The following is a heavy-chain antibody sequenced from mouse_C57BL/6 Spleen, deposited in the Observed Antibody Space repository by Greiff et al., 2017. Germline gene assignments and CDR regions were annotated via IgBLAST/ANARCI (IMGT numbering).Heavy chain of an antibody. CDR3: ASKIDYGNPAWMAY. J-gene: IGHJ3*01. CDR2: IDPANGNT. Sequence: EVQLVESVAELVRPGASVKLSCTASGYNIKSTYMHWVKQRPEQGLEWIGRIDPANGNTKYAPKFQGKATLTADTSSNTAYLQRSSLTSEDSAVXYCASKIDYGNPAWMAYWGQGTLVTVSA. CDR1: GYNIKSTY. D-gene: IGHD2-1*01. V-gene: IGHV14-3*01.